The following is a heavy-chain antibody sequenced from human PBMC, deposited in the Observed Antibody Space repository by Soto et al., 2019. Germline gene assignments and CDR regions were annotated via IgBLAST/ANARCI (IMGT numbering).Heavy chain of an antibody. CDR3: ARDYVEMAPVGAFDI. CDR2: IWYDGSNK. V-gene: IGHV3-33*01. J-gene: IGHJ3*02. D-gene: IGHD3-16*01. Sequence: GGSLRLSCAASGFTFSSYGMHWVRQAPGKGLEWVAVIWYDGSNKYYADSVKGRFTISRDNSKNTLYLQMNSLRAEDTAVYYCARDYVEMAPVGAFDIWGQGTMVTVSS. CDR1: GFTFSSYG.